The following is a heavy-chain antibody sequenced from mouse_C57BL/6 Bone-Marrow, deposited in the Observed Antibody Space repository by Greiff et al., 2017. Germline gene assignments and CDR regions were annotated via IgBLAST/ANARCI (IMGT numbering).Heavy chain of an antibody. CDR2: SRNKANDYTT. CDR1: GFTFSDFY. V-gene: IGHV7-1*01. Sequence: EVQRVESGGGLVQSGRSLRLSCATSGFTFSDFYMEWVRQAPGKGLEWIAASRNKANDYTTEYSASVKGRFIVSRDTSQSIRYLQMNALRAEDTAIYFCARDDYGSSSSYAMDYWGQGTSVTVSS. CDR3: ARDDYGSSSSYAMDY. J-gene: IGHJ4*01. D-gene: IGHD1-1*01.